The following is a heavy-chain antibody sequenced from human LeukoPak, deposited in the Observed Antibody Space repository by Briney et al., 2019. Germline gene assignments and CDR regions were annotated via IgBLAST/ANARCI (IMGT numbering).Heavy chain of an antibody. CDR1: GYTFTSYD. Sequence: ASVKVSCKASGYTFTSYDINWVRQATGQGLEWMGWMNPNSGNTGYAQKFQGRVTITRNTSISTAYMGLSSLRSEDTAVYYCAKDRVQWVVRGRPYYYMDVWGRGATVTVSS. D-gene: IGHD6-19*01. V-gene: IGHV1-8*03. CDR3: AKDRVQWVVRGRPYYYMDV. CDR2: MNPNSGNT. J-gene: IGHJ6*03.